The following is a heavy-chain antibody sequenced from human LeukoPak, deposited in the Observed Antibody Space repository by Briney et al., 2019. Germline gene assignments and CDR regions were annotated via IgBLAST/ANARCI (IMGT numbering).Heavy chain of an antibody. CDR1: GFTFSSYA. CDR3: AKDLGVLLWFGESYYFDY. V-gene: IGHV3-23*01. CDR2: ISGSGGST. D-gene: IGHD3-10*01. Sequence: GGSLRLSCAASGFTFSSYAMSWVRQAPGKGLEWVSAISGSGGSTYYADSVKGRFTISRDNSKNTLYLQMNSLRAEDTAVYYCAKDLGVLLWFGESYYFDYWGQGTLVTVSS. J-gene: IGHJ4*02.